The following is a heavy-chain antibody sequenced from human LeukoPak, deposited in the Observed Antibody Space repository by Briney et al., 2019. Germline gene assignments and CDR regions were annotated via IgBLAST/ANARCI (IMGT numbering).Heavy chain of an antibody. CDR2: ISSSSSTI. D-gene: IGHD3-22*01. J-gene: IGHJ4*02. CDR1: GFTFSSYS. Sequence: PGGSLRLSCAASGFTFSSYSMNWVRQAPGKGLEWVSYISSSSSTIYYADSVKGRSTISRDNAKNSLYLQMNSLRAEDTAVYYCAREYYYDSSGYSDYWGQGTLVTVSS. V-gene: IGHV3-48*04. CDR3: AREYYYDSSGYSDY.